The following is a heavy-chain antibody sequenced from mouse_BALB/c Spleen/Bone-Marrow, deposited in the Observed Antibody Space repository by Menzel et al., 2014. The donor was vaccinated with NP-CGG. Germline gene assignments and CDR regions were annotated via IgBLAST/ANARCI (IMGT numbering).Heavy chain of an antibody. V-gene: IGHV5-17*02. Sequence: EEQRVEPGGGLVQPGGARKLTCAASGFTFRSFAMHWIRPAPEKVLEWDAFISSVSNIFHYADTAAGRFPISRDNPKNTLFLQMTSLRFEGTAMYYCGRGDYWGQGTTLTVSS. J-gene: IGHJ2*01. CDR2: ISSVSNIF. CDR1: GFTFRSFA. CDR3: GRGDY.